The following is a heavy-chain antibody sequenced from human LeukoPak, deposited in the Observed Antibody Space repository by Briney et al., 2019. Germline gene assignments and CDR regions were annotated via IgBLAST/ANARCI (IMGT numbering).Heavy chain of an antibody. Sequence: GGSLRLSCAASGFTFSSYAMSWVRQAPGKGLEWVSAISGSGGSTYYADSVRGRFTISRDNSKNTVYLQMDSLRAEDTAIYYCARDYWWNYDYWGQGTLVTVSS. V-gene: IGHV3-23*01. D-gene: IGHD1-7*01. CDR2: ISGSGGST. CDR3: ARDYWWNYDY. J-gene: IGHJ4*02. CDR1: GFTFSSYA.